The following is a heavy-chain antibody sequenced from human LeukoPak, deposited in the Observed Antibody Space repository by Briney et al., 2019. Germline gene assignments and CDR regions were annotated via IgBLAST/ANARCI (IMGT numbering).Heavy chain of an antibody. CDR3: AKDLPDYGDYIEGY. CDR1: GFTFSRFA. CDR2: ISGSGGTT. D-gene: IGHD4-17*01. Sequence: PGGSLRLSCAASGFTFSRFAMSWVRQAPGKGLEWVSTISGSGGTTNYADSVKGRFTFSRDNSENTLYLQMNSLRAEDTAIYYCAKDLPDYGDYIEGYWGQGTLVTVSS. V-gene: IGHV3-23*01. J-gene: IGHJ4*02.